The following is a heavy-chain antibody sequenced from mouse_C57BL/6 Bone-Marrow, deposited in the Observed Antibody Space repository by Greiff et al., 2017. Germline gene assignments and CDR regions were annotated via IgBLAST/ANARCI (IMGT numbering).Heavy chain of an antibody. CDR3: ARRDYYGSSYYFDY. D-gene: IGHD1-1*01. Sequence: QVQLQQPGPELVKPGASVKISCKASGYAFSSSWMNWVKQRPGKGLEWIGRIYPGDGDTNYNGKFKGKATLTADKSSSTAYMQLSSLTSEDSAVYFCARRDYYGSSYYFDYWGQGTTLTVSS. CDR2: IYPGDGDT. CDR1: GYAFSSSW. V-gene: IGHV1-82*01. J-gene: IGHJ2*01.